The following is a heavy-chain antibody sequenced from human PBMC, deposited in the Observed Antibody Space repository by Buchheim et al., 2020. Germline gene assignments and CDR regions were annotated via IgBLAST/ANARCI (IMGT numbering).Heavy chain of an antibody. J-gene: IGHJ4*02. CDR1: GFTFSNYA. CDR3: ATSLNSGYDWGSFDY. Sequence: EVQLLESGGGLVQPGGSLRLSCAASGFTFSNYAMSWVRQAPGKGLEWVSTIGGSGGNTYYADSVKGRFTISRDNSKNTLYLHMNSLRAEDTAVYYCATSLNSGYDWGSFDYWGQGTL. CDR2: IGGSGGNT. V-gene: IGHV3-23*01. D-gene: IGHD5-12*01.